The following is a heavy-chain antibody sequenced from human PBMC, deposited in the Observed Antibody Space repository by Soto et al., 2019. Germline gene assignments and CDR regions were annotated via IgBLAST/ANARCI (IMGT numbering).Heavy chain of an antibody. CDR2: ISDDGSNK. D-gene: IGHD3-3*01. CDR3: TKRRNVLRFLEWSSGMEV. J-gene: IGHJ6*02. V-gene: IGHV3-30*18. Sequence: GGSLRLSCAASGFTFSNYGMHWVRQAPGKGLEWVAFISDDGSNKYYADSMKGRFTMSRDNSKSTLYLQMNSLRVEDTAVYYCTKRRNVLRFLEWSSGMEVWGQGTTVNVSS. CDR1: GFTFSNYG.